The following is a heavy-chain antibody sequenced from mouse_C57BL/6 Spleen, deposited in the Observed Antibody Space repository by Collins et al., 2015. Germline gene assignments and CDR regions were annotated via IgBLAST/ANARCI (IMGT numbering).Heavy chain of an antibody. CDR1: GYSITSDYA. Sequence: GPGLVKPSQSLSLTCTVTGYSITSDYAWNWIRQFPGNKLEWMGYISYSGSTSYNPSLKSRISITRDTSKNQFFLQLNSVTTEDTATYYCARDRYYFDYWGQGTTLTVSS. V-gene: IGHV3-2*02. D-gene: IGHD2-14*01. J-gene: IGHJ2*01. CDR2: ISYSGST. CDR3: ARDRYYFDY.